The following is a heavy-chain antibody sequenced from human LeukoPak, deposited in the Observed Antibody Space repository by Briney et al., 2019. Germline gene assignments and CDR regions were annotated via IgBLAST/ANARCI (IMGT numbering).Heavy chain of an antibody. D-gene: IGHD1-14*01. CDR2: IYSGDRT. J-gene: IGHJ3*02. V-gene: IGHV3-53*01. Sequence: GGSLRLSCEVSGISVRGSYMSWVRQAPGKGLEWVSVIYSGDRTYYAESVKGRFTISRDNAKNSLYLQMNSLRAEDTAIYYCARLPSGAFDIWGQGTMVTVSS. CDR1: GISVRGSY. CDR3: ARLPSGAFDI.